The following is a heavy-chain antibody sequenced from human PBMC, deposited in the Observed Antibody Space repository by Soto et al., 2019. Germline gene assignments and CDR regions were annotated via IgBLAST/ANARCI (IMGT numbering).Heavy chain of an antibody. V-gene: IGHV1-69*04. CDR3: ARGNRIEAFDI. J-gene: IGHJ3*02. CDR1: GYTLSSYY. D-gene: IGHD2-15*01. CDR2: IIPILGIA. Sequence: SVKVSCKASGYTLSSYYMHWVRQAPGQGLEWMGRIIPILGIANYAQKFQGRVTITADKSTSTAYMELSSLRSEDTAVYYCARGNRIEAFDIWGQGTMVTVSS.